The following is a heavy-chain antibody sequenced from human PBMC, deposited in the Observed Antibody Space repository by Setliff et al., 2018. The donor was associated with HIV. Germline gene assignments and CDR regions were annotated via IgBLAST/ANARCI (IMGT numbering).Heavy chain of an antibody. V-gene: IGHV3-11*04. CDR1: GISFNDYH. CDR2: ISGSSNTI. CDR3: ARGLYSSSWYVGGFDI. D-gene: IGHD6-13*01. Sequence: GGSLRLSCAASGISFNDYHMYWIRQAPGKGLEWVSCISGSSNTIHYADSVKGRFTISRDNAKNSLYLQMNSLRVEDTAVYWCARGLYSSSWYVGGFDIWGQGTMVTVSS. J-gene: IGHJ3*02.